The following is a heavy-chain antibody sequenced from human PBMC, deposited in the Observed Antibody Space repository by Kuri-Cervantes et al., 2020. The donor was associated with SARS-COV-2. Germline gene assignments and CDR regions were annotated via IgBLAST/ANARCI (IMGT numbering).Heavy chain of an antibody. CDR1: GFTFSSYG. CDR3: AKALPGVTIFGVVIMSEGENYYYGMDV. Sequence: GGSLRLSCAASGFTFSSYGMHWVRQAPGKGLEWVAVIWYDGSNKYYADSVKGRFTISRDNSKNTLYLQMNSLRAEDTAVYYCAKALPGVTIFGVVIMSEGENYYYGMDVWGQGTTVTVSS. D-gene: IGHD3-3*01. V-gene: IGHV3-33*06. J-gene: IGHJ6*02. CDR2: IWYDGSNK.